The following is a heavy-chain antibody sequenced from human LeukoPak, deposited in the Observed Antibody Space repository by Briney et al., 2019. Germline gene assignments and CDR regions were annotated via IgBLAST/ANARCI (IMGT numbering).Heavy chain of an antibody. Sequence: ASVKVSCQASGYTFNTSGISWVRQAPGQGLEWMGWISAYNGNTNYAQKLQGRVTMTTDTSTSTAYMELRSLRSDDTAVYYCARDPIDYYDSSGFDYWGQGTLVTVSS. V-gene: IGHV1-18*01. CDR1: GYTFNTSG. CDR2: ISAYNGNT. D-gene: IGHD3-22*01. J-gene: IGHJ4*02. CDR3: ARDPIDYYDSSGFDY.